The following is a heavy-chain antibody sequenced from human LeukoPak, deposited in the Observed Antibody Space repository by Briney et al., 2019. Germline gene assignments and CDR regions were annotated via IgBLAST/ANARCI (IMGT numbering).Heavy chain of an antibody. J-gene: IGHJ6*02. CDR3: ARDLYYGMDV. Sequence: PETLSLTCAVYGGSFSGYYWSWIRQPPGKGLEWIGEINHSGSTNYNPSLKSRVTISVDTSKNQFSLKLSSVTAADTAVYYCARDLYYGMDVWGQGTTVTVSS. CDR1: GGSFSGYY. CDR2: INHSGST. V-gene: IGHV4-34*01.